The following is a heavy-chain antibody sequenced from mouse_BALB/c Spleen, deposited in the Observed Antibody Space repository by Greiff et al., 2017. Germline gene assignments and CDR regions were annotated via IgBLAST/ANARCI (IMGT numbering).Heavy chain of an antibody. CDR3: ARRGDHYAMDY. Sequence: EVKLMESGGGLVQPGGSRKLSCAASGFTFSSFGMHWVRQAPEKGLEWVAYISSGSSTIYYADTVKGRFTISRDNPKNTLFLQMTSLRSEDTAMYYCARRGDHYAMDYWGQGTSVTVSS. J-gene: IGHJ4*01. CDR1: GFTFSSFG. CDR2: ISSGSSTI. V-gene: IGHV5-17*02.